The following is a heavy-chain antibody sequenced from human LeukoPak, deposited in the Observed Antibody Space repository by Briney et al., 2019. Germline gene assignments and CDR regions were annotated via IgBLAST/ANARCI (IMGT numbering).Heavy chain of an antibody. V-gene: IGHV4-59*01. J-gene: IGHJ3*02. CDR3: ARGMFETDFWSGYPGADAFDI. CDR1: GGSISSYY. CDR2: IYYSGST. Sequence: PSETLSLTCTVSGGSISSYYWSWIRQPPGKGLEWIGYIYYSGSTNYNPSLKSRVTISVDTSKNQFSLKLSSVTAADTAVYYCARGMFETDFWSGYPGADAFDIWGQGTTVTVSS. D-gene: IGHD3-3*01.